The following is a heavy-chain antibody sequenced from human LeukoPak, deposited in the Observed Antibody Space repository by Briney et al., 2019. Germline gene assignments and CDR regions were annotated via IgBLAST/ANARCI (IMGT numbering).Heavy chain of an antibody. CDR2: IYYTGST. CDR3: ARDRLQLQS. CDR1: GGSISNYY. D-gene: IGHD1-1*01. J-gene: IGHJ5*02. V-gene: IGHV4-59*01. Sequence: SETLSLTCTASGGSISNYYWNWIRQPPGKGLEWIGYIYYTGSTNYNPSLKSRVTISVDTSKNQFSLKLSAVTAADTAVYYCARDRLQLQSWGQGTLVTVSS.